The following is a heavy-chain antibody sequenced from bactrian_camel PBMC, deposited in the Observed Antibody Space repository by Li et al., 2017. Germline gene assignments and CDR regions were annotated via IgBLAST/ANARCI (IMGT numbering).Heavy chain of an antibody. CDR3: AADYVGVWDDFSSDCLY. CDR2: IVNTGGST. CDR1: GYTYNRNC. J-gene: IGHJ4*01. V-gene: IGHV3S40*01. Sequence: VQLVESGGGSVQAGGSLRLSCAASGYTYNRNCMAWFRQAPGKEREGVAAIVNTGGSTLYADSVKGRFTIIKDNRENTVYLQMNSLKPDDTAMYSCAADYVGVWDDFSSDCLYWGQGTQVTVS. D-gene: IGHD4*01.